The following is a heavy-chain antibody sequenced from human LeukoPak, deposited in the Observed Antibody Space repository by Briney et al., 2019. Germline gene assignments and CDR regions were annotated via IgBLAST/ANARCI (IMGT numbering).Heavy chain of an antibody. D-gene: IGHD2-2*01. J-gene: IGHJ4*02. CDR1: GFTFSSYA. Sequence: PGGSLRLSCAASGFTFSSYAMSWVRQAPGRGLEWVSSISSSSSYIYYADSVKGRFTISRDNAKNSLYLQMNSLRAEDTAVYYCARDRIVVPAAPFDYWGQGTLVTVSS. V-gene: IGHV3-21*01. CDR2: ISSSSSYI. CDR3: ARDRIVVPAAPFDY.